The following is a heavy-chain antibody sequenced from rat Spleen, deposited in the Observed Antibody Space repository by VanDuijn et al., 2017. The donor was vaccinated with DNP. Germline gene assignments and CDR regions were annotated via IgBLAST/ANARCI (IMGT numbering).Heavy chain of an antibody. CDR1: GYSITSSYR. J-gene: IGHJ2*01. D-gene: IGHD1-11*01. CDR2: INSAGST. CDR3: AKGPNYGGWSDYFDY. V-gene: IGHV3-3*01. Sequence: EVQLQESGPGLVKPSQSLSLTCSVTGYSITSSYRWNWIRKFPGNKLEWMGYINSAGSTNYNPSLKSRISITRDTSKNQFFLQLNSVTTEDIATYYCAKGPNYGGWSDYFDYWGQGVMVTVSS.